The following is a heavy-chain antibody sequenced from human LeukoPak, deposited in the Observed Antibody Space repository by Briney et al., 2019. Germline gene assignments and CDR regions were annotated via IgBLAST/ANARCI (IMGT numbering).Heavy chain of an antibody. CDR3: ARHAFGVVINNWFDP. D-gene: IGHD3-3*01. CDR2: IYTSGST. V-gene: IGHV4-4*07. Sequence: SETLSLTCTVSGGSISSYYWSWIRQPAGKGLEWIGRIYTSGSTNYNPSLKSRVTMSVDTSKNQFSLKLSSVTAADTAVYYCARHAFGVVINNWFDPWGQGTLVTVSS. J-gene: IGHJ5*02. CDR1: GGSISSYY.